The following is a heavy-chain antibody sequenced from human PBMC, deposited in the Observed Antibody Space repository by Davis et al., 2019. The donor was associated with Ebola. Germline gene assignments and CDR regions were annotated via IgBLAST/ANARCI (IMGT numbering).Heavy chain of an antibody. D-gene: IGHD3-22*01. Sequence: SVKVSCKASGYSFTSYGISWVRLAPGQGLEWMGWISAYNGHTTYPQNFQGRVSLTTDTSTSTVSMELRSLTSDDTAVYYCARDLERDDRSGYYLTKVPQFDYWGQGTLVTVTS. J-gene: IGHJ4*02. V-gene: IGHV1-18*01. CDR2: ISAYNGHT. CDR3: ARDLERDDRSGYYLTKVPQFDY. CDR1: GYSFTSYG.